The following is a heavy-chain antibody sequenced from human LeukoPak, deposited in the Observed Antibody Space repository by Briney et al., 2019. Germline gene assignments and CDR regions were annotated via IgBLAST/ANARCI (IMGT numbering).Heavy chain of an antibody. CDR3: ARGMILEWLLLRAPVDS. V-gene: IGHV3-30*08. D-gene: IGHD3-3*01. CDR2: ISYDGSIK. CDR1: AFAFSGYA. Sequence: PGGSLRLSCAASAFAFSGYAMHWVRQAPGKELEWVAVISYDGSIKYYADSVKGRFTISRDNSKNTLFLQINSLRAEDTAVYYCARGMILEWLLLRAPVDSWGQGTLVTVSS. J-gene: IGHJ4*02.